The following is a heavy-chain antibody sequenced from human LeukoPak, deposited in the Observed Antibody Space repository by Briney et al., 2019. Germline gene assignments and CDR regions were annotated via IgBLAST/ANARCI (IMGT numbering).Heavy chain of an antibody. J-gene: IGHJ6*03. CDR1: GYTFTSYD. D-gene: IGHD2-2*01. CDR3: ARVGSIGYCSSTSCYNYYYYMDV. CDR2: MNPNSGNT. V-gene: IGHV1-8*03. Sequence: GASVKVSCKASGYTFTSYDINWVRQATGQGLEWMGWMNPNSGNTGYAQKFQGRVTITRNTSISTAYMELSSLRSEDTAAYYCARVGSIGYCSSTSCYNYYYYMDVWGKGTTVTVSS.